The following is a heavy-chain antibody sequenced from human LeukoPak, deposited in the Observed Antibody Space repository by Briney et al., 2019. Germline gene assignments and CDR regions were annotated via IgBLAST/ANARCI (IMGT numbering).Heavy chain of an antibody. Sequence: PSESLSLTCAAYGGSFSGYGWSWIRQPPGKGLEWMGEINHSGSTNYNPSLQRRVPISVDTSTNQYPLKLSSVTAADTAVYHCARADSSGLDWGQGTLVTVSS. CDR1: GGSFSGYG. D-gene: IGHD3-22*01. J-gene: IGHJ4*02. CDR3: ARADSSGLD. V-gene: IGHV4-34*01. CDR2: INHSGST.